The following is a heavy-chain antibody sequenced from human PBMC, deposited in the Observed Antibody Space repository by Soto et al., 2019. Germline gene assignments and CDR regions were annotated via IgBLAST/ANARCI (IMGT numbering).Heavy chain of an antibody. J-gene: IGHJ4*02. D-gene: IGHD4-17*01. CDR1: GGSISSYY. CDR3: GRGPNYGDYAKFDY. V-gene: IGHV4-59*01. Sequence: SETLSLTCTVSGGSISSYYWSWIRQPPGKGLEWIGYIYYSGSTNYNPSLKSRVTISVDTSKNQFSLKLSSVTAADTAVYYCGRGPNYGDYAKFDYWGQGTLVTVSS. CDR2: IYYSGST.